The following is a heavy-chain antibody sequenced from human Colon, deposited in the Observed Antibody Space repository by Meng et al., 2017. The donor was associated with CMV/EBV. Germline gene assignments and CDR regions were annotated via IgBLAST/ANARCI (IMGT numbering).Heavy chain of an antibody. CDR1: GFTFSSYW. CDR2: IKQDGSEK. V-gene: IGHV3-7*01. Sequence: GGSLRLSCAASGFTFSSYWMSCVRQAPGKGLEWVANIKQDGSEKYYVDSVKGRFTISRDNAKNSLYLQMNSLRAEDTAVYYCAREGYSSGWLNAFDIWGQGTMVTVSS. CDR3: AREGYSSGWLNAFDI. D-gene: IGHD6-19*01. J-gene: IGHJ3*02.